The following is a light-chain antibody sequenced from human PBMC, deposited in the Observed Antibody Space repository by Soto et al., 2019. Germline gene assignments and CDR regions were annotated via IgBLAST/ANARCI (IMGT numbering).Light chain of an antibody. V-gene: IGKV3-15*01. CDR2: GAS. J-gene: IGKJ3*01. Sequence: EIVMTQSPATLSVSPGQRATLSCRASQSVSSNLAWYQQKPGQAPRLLIYGASTRATGIPARFSGSGSGTEFTLTITSLHSEDFAVYYCQQYNNWPPILRFGPGTKVDIK. CDR3: QQYNNWPPILR. CDR1: QSVSSN.